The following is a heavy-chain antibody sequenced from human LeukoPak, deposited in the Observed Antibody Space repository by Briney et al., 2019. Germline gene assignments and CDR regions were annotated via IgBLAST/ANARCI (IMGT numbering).Heavy chain of an antibody. V-gene: IGHV4-38-2*01. CDR2: LYHSDSA. CDR1: GYSISNGYY. CDR3: ARQHDSYYYYYIDV. Sequence: PSETLSLTCAVSGYSISNGYYWVRIRQPPGRGLEWIGSLYHSDSAYYNTSLRSRVSMSVDTSKNQFSLTLSFVTAADTAVYYCARQHDSYYYYYIDVWGSGITVTVSS. J-gene: IGHJ6*03.